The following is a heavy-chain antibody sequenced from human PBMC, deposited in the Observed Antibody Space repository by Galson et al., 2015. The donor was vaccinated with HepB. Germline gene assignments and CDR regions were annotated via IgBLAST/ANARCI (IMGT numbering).Heavy chain of an antibody. D-gene: IGHD1-26*01. J-gene: IGHJ3*02. V-gene: IGHV3-49*04. CDR2: IRSKDYGETT. Sequence: SLRLSCAASGFSFGDYAMYWVRQAPGKGLEWVCLIRSKDYGETTHYAASVKGRFTNSRDDSKSIAYLQMNSLKTEDTAVYYCTCGRYGQDANDIWGQGTMVTVSS. CDR1: GFSFGDYA. CDR3: TCGRYGQDANDI.